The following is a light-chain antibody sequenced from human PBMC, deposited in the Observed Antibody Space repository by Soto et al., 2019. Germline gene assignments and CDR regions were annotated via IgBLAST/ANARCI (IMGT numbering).Light chain of an antibody. CDR3: LLSYSGAQV. J-gene: IGLJ3*02. CDR2: DIS. Sequence: QAVVTQEPSLTVSPGGTVTLTCGSSTGAVTSGHYPYWFQQKPGQAPRTLIYDISNRHSWTPARFSGSLLGGKVALTLSGAQPDDEADYYCLLSYSGAQVFGGGTKLTVL. CDR1: TGAVTSGHY. V-gene: IGLV7-46*01.